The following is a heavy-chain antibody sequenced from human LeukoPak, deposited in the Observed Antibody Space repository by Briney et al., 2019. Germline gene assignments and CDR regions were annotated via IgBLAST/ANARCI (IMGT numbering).Heavy chain of an antibody. J-gene: IGHJ4*02. Sequence: PGGSLRLSCAASGFTFSSYAMNWVRQAPGKGLEWVSAISGGGGSTYYADSVKGRFTISRDNSKNTLYLQMNSLRAEDTAVYYCATSPRGWYYFDYWGQGTLVTVSS. V-gene: IGHV3-23*01. CDR3: ATSPRGWYYFDY. D-gene: IGHD2-15*01. CDR1: GFTFSSYA. CDR2: ISGGGGST.